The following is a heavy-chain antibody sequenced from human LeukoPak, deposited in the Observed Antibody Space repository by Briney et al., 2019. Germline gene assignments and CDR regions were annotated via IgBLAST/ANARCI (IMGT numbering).Heavy chain of an antibody. J-gene: IGHJ3*01. Sequence: PGGSLRLSCSASRFTFSSYTMNWVRQAPGKGLEWVSSITGSGAGTSYADSVKGRFTVSRDNSKNTLYLQMNSLRAEDTAVYYCTKDPNGDYVGAFDFWDQGTLVIVSS. CDR2: ITGSGAGT. V-gene: IGHV3-23*01. CDR3: TKDPNGDYVGAFDF. D-gene: IGHD4-17*01. CDR1: RFTFSSYT.